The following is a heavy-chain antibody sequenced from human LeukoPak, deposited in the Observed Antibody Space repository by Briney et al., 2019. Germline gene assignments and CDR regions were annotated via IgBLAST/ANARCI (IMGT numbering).Heavy chain of an antibody. CDR3: AKGNGYSYGRYYFDY. CDR1: GFTFSSYA. Sequence: GGSLRLSCAASGFTFSSYAMGWVRRAPGKGLEWVSAITASGGNTYYADSVKGRFTISRDNSKNTLYLQVNSLRAEDTAVYYCAKGNGYSYGRYYFDYWGQGTLVTVSS. CDR2: ITASGGNT. D-gene: IGHD5-18*01. J-gene: IGHJ4*02. V-gene: IGHV3-23*01.